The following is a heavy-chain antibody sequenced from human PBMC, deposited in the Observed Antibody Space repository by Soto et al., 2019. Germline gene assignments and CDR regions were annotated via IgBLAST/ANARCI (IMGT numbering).Heavy chain of an antibody. CDR3: AAWAEGATEVH. Sequence: LRLSCETSGFSFSVYCMHWVRQAPGKGLEWVAVIWYDASKQFYAASVEGRFTISRDNSKAILYLQMNSLRAEDTAVYYCAAWAEGATEVHWGQGTLVTVSS. CDR2: IWYDASKQ. V-gene: IGHV3-33*01. D-gene: IGHD2-15*01. J-gene: IGHJ4*02. CDR1: GFSFSVYC.